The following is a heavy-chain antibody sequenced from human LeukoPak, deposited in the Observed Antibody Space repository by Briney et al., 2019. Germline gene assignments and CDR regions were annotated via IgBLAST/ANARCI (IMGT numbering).Heavy chain of an antibody. D-gene: IGHD5-12*01. CDR2: VTTGDSKIISSVKNKT. V-gene: IGHV1-3*04. J-gene: IGHJ4*02. CDR3: ARETWIPFDY. CDR1: GYTFTDYP. Sequence: ASVTVSCKASGYTFTDYPMHWVRQAPGHALEWMGWVTTGDSKIISSVKNKTIYSQKFQGRVTITSDTSASTVYMELSSLTSADTAVYYCARETWIPFDYWGQGTLVTVSS.